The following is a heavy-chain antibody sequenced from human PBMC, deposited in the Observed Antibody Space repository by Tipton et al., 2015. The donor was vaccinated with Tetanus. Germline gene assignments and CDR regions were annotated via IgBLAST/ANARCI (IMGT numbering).Heavy chain of an antibody. D-gene: IGHD6-13*01. J-gene: IGHJ4*02. CDR2: INPSGGRT. CDR1: GDTFTSYY. CDR3: ARGNRGSSWYL. Sequence: QLVQSGAEVKRPGASVRVSCKASGDTFTSYYVHWVRQAPGQGLEWMGIINPSGGRTTYAQKFQGRVTMTSDISSSTAYMELRNLRSDDTAVYYCARGNRGSSWYLWGQGTLLTVSS. V-gene: IGHV1-46*01.